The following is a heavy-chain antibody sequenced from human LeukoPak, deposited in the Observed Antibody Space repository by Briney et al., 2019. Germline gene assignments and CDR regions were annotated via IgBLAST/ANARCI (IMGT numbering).Heavy chain of an antibody. D-gene: IGHD4-17*01. CDR2: ISYDGSNK. CDR3: ASSLYGEDYYYYGMDV. Sequence: GGSLRLSCAASGFTFSSYAMHWVRQAPGKGLEGVAVISYDGSNKYYADFVKGRFTISRDNSKHTLYLQMDSLRAEDTAVYYCASSLYGEDYYYYGMDVWGKGTTVTVSS. V-gene: IGHV3-30*04. CDR1: GFTFSSYA. J-gene: IGHJ6*04.